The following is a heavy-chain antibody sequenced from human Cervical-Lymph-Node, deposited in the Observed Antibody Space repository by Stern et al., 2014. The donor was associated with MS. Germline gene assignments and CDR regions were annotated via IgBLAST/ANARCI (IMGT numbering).Heavy chain of an antibody. CDR3: ARTSGSTFDY. J-gene: IGHJ4*02. V-gene: IGHV4-61*08. CDR2: IYYTGTT. CDR1: GDSVSSGAYY. Sequence: VQLVQSGPGLVQPSETLSLTCSVSGDSVSSGAYYWTWIRQAPGRGPEWMGYIYYTGTTDYNSSLTSRVSISRSTSKNQFFLKLTSVTAADTAVYYCARTSGSTFDYWGQGILVSVSS. D-gene: IGHD3-10*01.